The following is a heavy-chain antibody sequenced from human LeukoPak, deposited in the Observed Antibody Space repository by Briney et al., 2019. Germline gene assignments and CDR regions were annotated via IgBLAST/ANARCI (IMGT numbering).Heavy chain of an antibody. V-gene: IGHV1-2*02. Sequence: ASVKVSCKASGYTFIAYYMFWVRQAPGQGLEWMGWINPNSGATGHAQKFQGRVTMTRDTSISTSYMEVTGLRSDDTAVYSCARDGYCRGSSCPFQHWGQGTMVTVSS. D-gene: IGHD2-2*03. CDR1: GYTFIAYY. CDR2: INPNSGAT. J-gene: IGHJ1*01. CDR3: ARDGYCRGSSCPFQH.